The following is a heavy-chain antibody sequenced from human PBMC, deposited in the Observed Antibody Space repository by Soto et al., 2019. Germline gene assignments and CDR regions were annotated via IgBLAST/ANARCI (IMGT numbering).Heavy chain of an antibody. J-gene: IGHJ4*02. D-gene: IGHD6-19*01. CDR1: GFTFSTYE. CDR2: ISSGDTTI. CDR3: ARGYSGGWSRGDFFDC. Sequence: GGSLRLSCAASGFTFSTYEMNWVRQAPGKGLEWVSFISSGDTTIYYADSLKGRFTISRDNAKNSLYLQMNSLRAEDTAVYYCARGYSGGWSRGDFFDCWGQGTLVTVST. V-gene: IGHV3-48*03.